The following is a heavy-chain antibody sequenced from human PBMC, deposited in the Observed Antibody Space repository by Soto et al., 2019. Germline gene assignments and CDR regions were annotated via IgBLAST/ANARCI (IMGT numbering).Heavy chain of an antibody. CDR3: ARDGTEMSGVLFDP. CDR1: GFTFSSYS. D-gene: IGHD1-7*01. CDR2: ISSSSSTI. J-gene: IGHJ5*02. V-gene: IGHV3-48*01. Sequence: EVQLVESVGGLVQPGGSLRLSCAASGFTFSSYSMNWVRQAPGKGLEWVSYISSSSSTIYYADSVKGRFTISRDNAKNSLYLQMNSLRAEDTAVYYCARDGTEMSGVLFDPWGQGTLFTVSS.